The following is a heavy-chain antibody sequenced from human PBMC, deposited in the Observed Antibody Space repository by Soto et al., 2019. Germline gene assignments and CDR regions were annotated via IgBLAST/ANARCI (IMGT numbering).Heavy chain of an antibody. D-gene: IGHD4-17*01. J-gene: IGHJ6*02. Sequence: SVKVSCKASGGTFSSYAISWVRQAPGQGLEWMGGIIPIFGTANYAQKFQGRVTITADESTSTAYMELSSLRSEDTAVYYCASTSATTVTPVDGMDVWGQWTTVTVSS. V-gene: IGHV1-69*13. CDR3: ASTSATTVTPVDGMDV. CDR1: GGTFSSYA. CDR2: IIPIFGTA.